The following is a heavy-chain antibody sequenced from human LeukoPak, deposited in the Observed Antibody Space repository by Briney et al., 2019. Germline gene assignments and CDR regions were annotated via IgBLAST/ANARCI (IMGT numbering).Heavy chain of an antibody. V-gene: IGHV4-30-4*08. CDR1: GGSISSGDYY. CDR3: ARGLGGPYYYYYYMDV. J-gene: IGHJ6*03. CDR2: IYYSGST. Sequence: PSETLSLTCTVSGGSISSGDYYWSWIRQPPGKGLEWIGYIYYSGSTYYNPSLKSRVTISVDTSKNQFSLKLSSVTAADTAVYYCARGLGGPYYYYYYMDVWGKGTTVTVSS. D-gene: IGHD1-26*01.